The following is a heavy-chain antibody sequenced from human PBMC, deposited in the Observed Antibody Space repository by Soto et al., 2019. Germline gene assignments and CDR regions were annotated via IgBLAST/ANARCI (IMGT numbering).Heavy chain of an antibody. CDR1: GFSLSTSGVG. D-gene: IGHD3-16*01. J-gene: IGHJ4*02. CDR2: VYWDDSK. CDR3: AHKGGGDRILDY. Sequence: QITLKESGPTLVKPTQTLTLTRTFSGFSLSTSGVGVGWIRQPPGKALEWLAIVYWDDSKRYSPSLKSRLTITKDTSKNQVVLTMTNMDPVDTATYYCAHKGGGDRILDYWGQGTLVTVSS. V-gene: IGHV2-5*02.